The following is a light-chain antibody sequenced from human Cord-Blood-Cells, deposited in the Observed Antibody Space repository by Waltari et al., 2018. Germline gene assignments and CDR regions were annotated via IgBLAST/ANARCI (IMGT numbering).Light chain of an antibody. CDR1: SSDVGSYNR. CDR2: EVS. Sequence: QSALTQPPSVSGSPGQSVTISCTGTSSDVGSYNRVSWYQQPPGTAPKLMIYEVSNRPAGVPDRFSGSKAGNTASLTISGIQAEDEADYYCCSYAGSYTLVFGGGTKLTVL. V-gene: IGLV2-18*02. J-gene: IGLJ3*02. CDR3: CSYAGSYTLV.